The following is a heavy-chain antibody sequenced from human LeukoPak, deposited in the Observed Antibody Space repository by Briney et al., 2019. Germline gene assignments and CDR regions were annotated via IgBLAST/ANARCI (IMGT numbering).Heavy chain of an antibody. V-gene: IGHV4-39*01. J-gene: IGHJ4*02. Sequence: SETLSLTCIVSGGSISSSSYYWGWIRQPPGKGLEWIGSIYYSGSTYYNPSLKSRVTISVDTSKNQFSLKLSFVTAADTAVYYCARREAARRYYFDYWGQGTLVTVSS. CDR3: ARREAARRYYFDY. CDR2: IYYSGST. D-gene: IGHD6-6*01. CDR1: GGSISSSSYY.